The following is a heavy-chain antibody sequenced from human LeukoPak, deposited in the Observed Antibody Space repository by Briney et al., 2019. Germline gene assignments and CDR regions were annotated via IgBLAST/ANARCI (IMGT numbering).Heavy chain of an antibody. V-gene: IGHV1-2*02. CDR1: GYTFTGYY. CDR2: INPNSGGT. CDR3: ARPNIVVVPAAPEYYYYYMDV. J-gene: IGHJ6*03. Sequence: ASVKVSCKTSGYTFTGYYMHWVRQAPGQGLEWMGWINPNSGGTNYAQKFQGRVTMTRDTSISTAYMELSRLRSDDTAVYYCARPNIVVVPAAPEYYYYYMDVWGKGTTVTISS. D-gene: IGHD2-2*01.